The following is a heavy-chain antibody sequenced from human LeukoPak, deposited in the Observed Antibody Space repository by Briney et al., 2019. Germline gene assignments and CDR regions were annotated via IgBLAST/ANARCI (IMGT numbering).Heavy chain of an antibody. V-gene: IGHV1-46*01. CDR1: GYTFTSNY. D-gene: IGHD6-19*01. J-gene: IGHJ4*02. CDR2: IYPRDGNT. Sequence: ASVKVSCKASGYTFTSNYIHWVRQAPGQGLEWMGMIYPRDGNTNYAQKLQGRVTMTTDTSTSTAYMELRSLRSDDTAVYYCAREAVAGYFDYWGQGTLVTVSS. CDR3: AREAVAGYFDY.